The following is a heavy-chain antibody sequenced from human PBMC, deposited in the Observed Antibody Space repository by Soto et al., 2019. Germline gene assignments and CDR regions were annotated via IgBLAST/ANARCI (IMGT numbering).Heavy chain of an antibody. CDR1: GFTFSSYS. V-gene: IGHV3-21*01. CDR2: ISSSSSYI. D-gene: IGHD2-2*01. CDR3: ARVSLHCSSTSCYIDY. Sequence: GGSLRLSCAASGFTFSSYSMNWVRQAPGKGLEWVSSISSSSSYIYYADSVKGRFTISRDNAKNSLYLQMNSLRAEDTAVYYCARVSLHCSSTSCYIDYWGQGTLVTVSS. J-gene: IGHJ4*02.